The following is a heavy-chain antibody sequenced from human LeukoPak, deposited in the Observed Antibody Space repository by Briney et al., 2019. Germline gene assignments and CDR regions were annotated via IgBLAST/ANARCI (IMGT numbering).Heavy chain of an antibody. CDR3: ARVASPGTTLFDY. J-gene: IGHJ4*02. V-gene: IGHV3-30*03. D-gene: IGHD1-7*01. Sequence: GGSLRLSCAASGFTFSSYGMHWVRQAPGKGLEWVAVISYDGSNKYYADSVKGRFTISRDNSKNTLYLQMNSLRAGDTAVYYCARVASPGTTLFDYWGQGTLVTVSS. CDR1: GFTFSSYG. CDR2: ISYDGSNK.